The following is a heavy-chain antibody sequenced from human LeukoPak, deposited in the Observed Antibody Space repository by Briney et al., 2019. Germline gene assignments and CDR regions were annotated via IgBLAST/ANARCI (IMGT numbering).Heavy chain of an antibody. CDR1: GFTFNNYA. CDR2: ISGSGGST. Sequence: GGSLRLSCAASGFTFNNYAMNWVRQAPGKGLEWVSGISGSGGSTYYADSVKGRFTISRDNSKNTLYLQMNSLRAEDTAVYHCAKDTPVLLWFGELLSPIDYWGQGTLVTVSS. CDR3: AKDTPVLLWFGELLSPIDY. V-gene: IGHV3-23*01. J-gene: IGHJ4*02. D-gene: IGHD3-10*01.